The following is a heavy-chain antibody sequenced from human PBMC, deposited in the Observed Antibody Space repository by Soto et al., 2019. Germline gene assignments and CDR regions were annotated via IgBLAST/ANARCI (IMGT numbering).Heavy chain of an antibody. V-gene: IGHV1-69*01. CDR2: IIPIFGTV. CDR1: GGTFSDYA. J-gene: IGHJ6*02. CDR3: ARERGSGSYYKVGYYLSGVDV. Sequence: QVQLVQSGAEVKKPGSSVKVSCKASGGTFSDYAISWVRQAPGQGLEWMGGIIPIFGTVNYAQRFQGRVTITADEVTSTAYMELSSLRSEDMAVYYCARERGSGSYYKVGYYLSGVDVWGHGTTVTVS. D-gene: IGHD3-10*01.